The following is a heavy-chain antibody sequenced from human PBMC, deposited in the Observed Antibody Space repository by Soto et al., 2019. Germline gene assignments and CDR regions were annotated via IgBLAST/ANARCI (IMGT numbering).Heavy chain of an antibody. CDR2: INQDGGQR. CDR1: GFTFSNNW. V-gene: IGHV3-7*01. J-gene: IGHJ4*02. Sequence: GSLRLSCAASGFTFSNNWMSWVRQAPGKGLEWVANINQDGGQRNYVNSVKGRFTISRDNAKNSLYLQMTSLRVEDTAVYYCARAAHWGQGTLVTVFS. CDR3: ARAAH.